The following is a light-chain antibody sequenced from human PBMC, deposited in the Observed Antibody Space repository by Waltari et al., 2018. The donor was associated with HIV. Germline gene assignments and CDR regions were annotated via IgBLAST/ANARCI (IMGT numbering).Light chain of an antibody. CDR1: QSLVYSDGNTY. Sequence: VVLTQSPLSLPVTLGQPAYISCRSTQSLVYSDGNTYLNWFHQRPGQSPRRLIYRISHRDSGVPDRFSGSGSGSNFTLNISRVEAEDVGVYYCMQATYWLFTFGQGTKLEIK. J-gene: IGKJ2*01. CDR3: MQATYWLFT. CDR2: RIS. V-gene: IGKV2-30*01.